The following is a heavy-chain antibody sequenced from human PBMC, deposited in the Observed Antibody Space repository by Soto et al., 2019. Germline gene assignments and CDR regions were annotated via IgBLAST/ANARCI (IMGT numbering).Heavy chain of an antibody. J-gene: IGHJ6*02. CDR2: IYSGGST. V-gene: IGHV3-53*01. D-gene: IGHD3-10*01. CDR3: ARGGRITMVRGVIITYYYYGMDV. CDR1: GFTVSSNY. Sequence: QAGGSLRLSCAASGFTVSSNYMSWVRQAPGKGLEWVSVIYSGGSTYYADSVKGRFTISRDNSKSTLYLQMNSLRAEDTAVYYCARGGRITMVRGVIITYYYYGMDVWGQGTTVTVSS.